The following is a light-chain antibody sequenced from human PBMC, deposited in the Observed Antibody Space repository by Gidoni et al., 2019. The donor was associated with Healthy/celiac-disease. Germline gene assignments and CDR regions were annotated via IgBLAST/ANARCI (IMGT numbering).Light chain of an antibody. CDR3: QSYDSSLSGYV. J-gene: IGLJ1*01. V-gene: IGLV1-40*01. CDR1: SSNIGGGYD. CDR2: GNS. Sequence: QSVLTQPPSVSGAPGQRVTISCTGSSSNIGGGYDVHWYQQLPGTAPKLLIYGNSNRPSGVPDRFSGCKSGTSASLAITGLQAEDEADYYCQSYDSSLSGYVFGTGTKVTVL.